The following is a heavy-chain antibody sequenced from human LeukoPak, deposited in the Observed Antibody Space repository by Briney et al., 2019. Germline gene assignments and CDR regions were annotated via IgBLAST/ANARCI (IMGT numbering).Heavy chain of an antibody. D-gene: IGHD3-16*02. J-gene: IGHJ4*02. Sequence: GGSLRPSCAASGFTFSSYAMSWVRQPPGKGLKWVSAITGIGGSTYYADSVKGRFTISRDNSKNTLYLQMNSLRAEDTAVYYCAKSARVSDYVWGSYRYTGGFDYWGQGTLVTVSS. CDR2: ITGIGGST. CDR1: GFTFSSYA. V-gene: IGHV3-23*01. CDR3: AKSARVSDYVWGSYRYTGGFDY.